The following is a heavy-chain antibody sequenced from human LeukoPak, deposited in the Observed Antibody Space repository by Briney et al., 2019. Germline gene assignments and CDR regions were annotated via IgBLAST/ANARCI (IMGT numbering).Heavy chain of an antibody. Sequence: QPGGSLRLSCAASGFTFSTYGMHWVRQAPGKGLEWVAFIRYDGNNIYYADSVKGRFTISRDTSKNTLYLQMNSLRGEDTAVHYCAKDGRPSAPGGYQIDYWGQGTLVTVSS. CDR3: AKDGRPSAPGGYQIDY. D-gene: IGHD5-18*01. CDR1: GFTFSTYG. CDR2: IRYDGNNI. V-gene: IGHV3-30*02. J-gene: IGHJ4*02.